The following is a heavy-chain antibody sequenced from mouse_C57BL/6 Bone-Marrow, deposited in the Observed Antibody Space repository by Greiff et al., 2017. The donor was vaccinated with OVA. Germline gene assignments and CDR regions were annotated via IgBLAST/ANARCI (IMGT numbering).Heavy chain of an antibody. CDR2: IYPGDGDT. D-gene: IGHD4-1*01. J-gene: IGHJ4*01. Sequence: VKLVESGPELVKPGASVKISCKASGYAFSSSWMNWVKQRPGKGLEWIGRIYPGDGDTNYNGKFKGKATLTADKSSSTAYMQLSSLTSEDSAVYFCARYPPSNWYAMDYWGQGTSVTVSS. CDR3: ARYPPSNWYAMDY. CDR1: GYAFSSSW. V-gene: IGHV1-82*01.